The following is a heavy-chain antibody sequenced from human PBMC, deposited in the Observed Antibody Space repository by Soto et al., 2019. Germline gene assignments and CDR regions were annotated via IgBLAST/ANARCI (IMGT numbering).Heavy chain of an antibody. D-gene: IGHD5-12*01. J-gene: IGHJ6*02. CDR1: GGSISSYY. V-gene: IGHV4-59*01. CDR3: ARDRYSGYDYEYYGMDA. Sequence: SETLSLTCTVSGGSISSYYWSWIRQPPGKGLEWIGYIYYSGSTNYNPSLKSRVTISVDTSKNQFSLKLSSVTAADTAVYYCARDRYSGYDYEYYGMDAWGQATTASGSS. CDR2: IYYSGST.